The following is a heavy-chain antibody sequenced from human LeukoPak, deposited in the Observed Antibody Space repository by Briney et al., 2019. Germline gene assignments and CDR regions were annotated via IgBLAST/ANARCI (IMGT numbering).Heavy chain of an antibody. CDR3: ASTERYCSSTSCYTPFDP. D-gene: IGHD2-2*02. V-gene: IGHV1-8*01. Sequence: TSVKVSFKASGYTFTSYDINWVRQATGQGLEWMGWMNPNSGNTGYAQKFQGRVTMTRNTSISTAYMELSSLRSEDTAVYYCASTERYCSSTSCYTPFDPWGQGTLVTVSS. CDR2: MNPNSGNT. CDR1: GYTFTSYD. J-gene: IGHJ5*02.